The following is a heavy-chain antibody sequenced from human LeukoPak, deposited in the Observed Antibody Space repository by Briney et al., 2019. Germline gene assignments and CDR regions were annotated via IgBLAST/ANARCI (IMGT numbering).Heavy chain of an antibody. CDR2: INAGNGNT. CDR3: ARELVDYGPYYFDY. D-gene: IGHD4-17*01. Sequence: ASVKVSCKASGYTFTSYAMHWVRQAPGQRLEWMGWINAGNGNTKYSQKFQGRVTITRDTSASTAYMELSSLRSEDTAEYYCARELVDYGPYYFDYWGQGTLVTVSS. J-gene: IGHJ4*02. CDR1: GYTFTSYA. V-gene: IGHV1-3*01.